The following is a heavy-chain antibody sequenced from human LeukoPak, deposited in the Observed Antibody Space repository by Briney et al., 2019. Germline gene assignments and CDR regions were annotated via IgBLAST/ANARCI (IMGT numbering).Heavy chain of an antibody. CDR2: ISAYNGNT. CDR1: GYTFTSYG. CDR3: ARTVILFPIAVAGSEGWFDP. V-gene: IGHV1-18*01. D-gene: IGHD6-19*01. J-gene: IGHJ5*02. Sequence: GASVKVSCKASGYTFTSYGISWVRQAPGQGLEWMGWISAYNGNTNYAQKLQGRVTMTTDTSTSTAYMELRSLRSDDTAVYYCARTVILFPIAVAGSEGWFDPWGQGTLVTVSS.